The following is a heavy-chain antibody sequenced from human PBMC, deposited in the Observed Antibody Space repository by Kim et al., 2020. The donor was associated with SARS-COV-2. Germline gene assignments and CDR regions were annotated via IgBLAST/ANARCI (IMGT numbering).Heavy chain of an antibody. J-gene: IGHJ6*02. V-gene: IGHV1-18*01. CDR2: ISAYNGNT. Sequence: ASVKVSCKASGYTFTSYGISWVRQAPGQGLEWMGWISAYNGNTNYAQKLQGRVTMTTDTSTSTAYMELRSLRSDDTAVYYCARKIVGGHYYYGMDVWGQGTTVTVSS. D-gene: IGHD1-26*01. CDR3: ARKIVGGHYYYGMDV. CDR1: GYTFTSYG.